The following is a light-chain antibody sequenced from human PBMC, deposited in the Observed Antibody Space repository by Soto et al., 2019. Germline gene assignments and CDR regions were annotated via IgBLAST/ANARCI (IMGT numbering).Light chain of an antibody. CDR2: GAS. V-gene: IGKV3-20*01. Sequence: EIVLTQSPVTLSLSPGERATLSCRASQSVSSSYLAWYQQIPGQAPRLLIYGASSRATGIPDSFSGSGSGTDFPLNIRRLEASDFAVYYCQQYGSSPWTFGQGTKVEVK. CDR3: QQYGSSPWT. CDR1: QSVSSSY. J-gene: IGKJ1*01.